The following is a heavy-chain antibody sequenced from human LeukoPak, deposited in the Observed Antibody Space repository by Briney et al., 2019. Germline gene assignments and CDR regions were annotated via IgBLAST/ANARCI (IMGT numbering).Heavy chain of an antibody. D-gene: IGHD1-26*01. J-gene: IGHJ3*02. V-gene: IGHV4-38-2*01. Sequence: SETLSLTCAVSTYSISSGYYWGWIRQPPGKGLEWIGSIYHSGSTFYNPSLKSRVTISVDTSKNQFSLKLSSVTAADTAVYYCARVCGSYNGGGLAFDIWGQGTMVTVS. CDR3: ARVCGSYNGGGLAFDI. CDR2: IYHSGST. CDR1: TYSISSGYY.